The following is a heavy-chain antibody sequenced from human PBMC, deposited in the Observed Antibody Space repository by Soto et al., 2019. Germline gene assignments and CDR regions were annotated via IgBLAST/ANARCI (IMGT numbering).Heavy chain of an antibody. D-gene: IGHD6-13*01. V-gene: IGHV4-39*01. CDR3: ARHIAAAGWVDY. Sequence: QLQLQESGPGLVKPSETLSLTCTVSGGSISSSSYYWGWIRQPPGKGLEWIGSIYYSGSTYHNPSLKSRVTISVDTSKNQFSLKLSSVTAADTAVYYCARHIAAAGWVDYWGQGTLVTVSS. J-gene: IGHJ4*02. CDR2: IYYSGST. CDR1: GGSISSSSYY.